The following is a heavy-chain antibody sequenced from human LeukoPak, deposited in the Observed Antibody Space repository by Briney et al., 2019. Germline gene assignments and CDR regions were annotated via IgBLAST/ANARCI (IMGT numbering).Heavy chain of an antibody. J-gene: IGHJ4*02. V-gene: IGHV1-18*04. CDR1: GYTFTGYY. CDR3: ARDLLAYCSGGTCPFRY. CDR2: ISAYNGNT. Sequence: ASVKVSCKASGYTFTGYYMHWVRQAPGQGLEWMGWISAYNGNTNYAQKLQGRVTMTTDTSTSTAYMELRSLGSDDTAVYYCARDLLAYCSGGTCPFRYWGQGTLVTVSS. D-gene: IGHD2-15*01.